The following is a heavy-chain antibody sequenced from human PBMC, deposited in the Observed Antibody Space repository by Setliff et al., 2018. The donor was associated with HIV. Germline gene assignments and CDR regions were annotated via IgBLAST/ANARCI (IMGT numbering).Heavy chain of an antibody. CDR3: ARRPYTALVPFDY. J-gene: IGHJ4*02. Sequence: PSETLSLTCSVSGGSISSSSYSWGWIRQPPGKGLEYIGSIYNSGSTYYNPSLMSRVTISVDTSKSQFSLKLSSVTAADTAVYYCARRPYTALVPFDYWGQGTLVTVSS. CDR2: IYNSGST. D-gene: IGHD5-18*01. V-gene: IGHV4-39*07. CDR1: GGSISSSSYS.